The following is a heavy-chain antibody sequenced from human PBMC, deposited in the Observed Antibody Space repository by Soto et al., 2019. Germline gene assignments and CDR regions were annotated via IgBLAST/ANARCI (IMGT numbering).Heavy chain of an antibody. J-gene: IGHJ4*02. V-gene: IGHV3-23*01. CDR3: AKGAQPTQYYFDF. CDR2: ISNSGGST. CDR1: GFTFSTYG. D-gene: IGHD2-2*01. Sequence: PGGSLRLSCAASGFTFSTYGMSWVRQAPGKGLEWVSAISNSGGSTSYTGSVRGRFTISRDNSRNTVYLQMNSLRADDTAVYFCAKGAQPTQYYFDFWGQGTLVT.